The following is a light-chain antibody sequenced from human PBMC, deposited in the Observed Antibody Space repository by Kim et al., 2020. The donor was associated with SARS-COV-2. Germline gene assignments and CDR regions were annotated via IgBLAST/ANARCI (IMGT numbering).Light chain of an antibody. CDR3: QQGYSTPLT. V-gene: IGKV1-39*01. Sequence: DIQMTQSPSSLSASVGDRVTITCRASQSISSYLNWYQQKPGKAPKLLIYAASSLQSGVPSRFSGSGSGTDFTLTISSLQPEDFATYYCQQGYSTPLTFGGGTKLEI. CDR1: QSISSY. J-gene: IGKJ4*01. CDR2: AAS.